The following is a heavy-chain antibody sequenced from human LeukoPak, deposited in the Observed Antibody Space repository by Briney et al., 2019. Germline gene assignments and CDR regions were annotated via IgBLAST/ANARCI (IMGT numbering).Heavy chain of an antibody. D-gene: IGHD6-6*01. CDR3: ARGLSGYSSSLGY. CDR1: GFTFSSYW. Sequence: GGSLRLSCAASGFTFSSYWMSWVRQAPGKGLEWVANIKQDGSEKYYVDSVKGRFTISRGNAKNTLYLQMNSLRAEDTAVYYCARGLSGYSSSLGYWGQGTLVTVSS. V-gene: IGHV3-7*01. CDR2: IKQDGSEK. J-gene: IGHJ4*02.